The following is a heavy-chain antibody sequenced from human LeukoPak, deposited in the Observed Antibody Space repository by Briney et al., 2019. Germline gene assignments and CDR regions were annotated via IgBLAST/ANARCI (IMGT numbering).Heavy chain of an antibody. Sequence: GGSLRLSCAASGFTFSSYAMHWVRQAPGKGLEWVAVISYDGSNKYYADSVKGRFTISRDNSKNTLYLQMNSLRAEDTAVYYCARDPVKGDYDSSAPPYYCYGMDVWGQGTTVTVSS. CDR1: GFTFSSYA. CDR2: ISYDGSNK. CDR3: ARDPVKGDYDSSAPPYYCYGMDV. V-gene: IGHV3-30-3*01. D-gene: IGHD3-22*01. J-gene: IGHJ6*02.